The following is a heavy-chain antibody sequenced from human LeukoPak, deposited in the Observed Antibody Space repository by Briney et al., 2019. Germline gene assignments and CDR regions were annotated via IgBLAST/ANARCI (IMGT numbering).Heavy chain of an antibody. CDR3: ARGPQWLLVGSIDY. D-gene: IGHD3-22*01. CDR2: IKLDGSEK. J-gene: IGHJ4*02. Sequence: GGSLRLSSAASGFIFSSHWMSWVRQAPGKGLEWVANIKLDGSEKYYVDSVKGRFPISRDNADNSLYLQMNSLRVDETAVYYWARGPQWLLVGSIDYWGQGTLVTVSS. V-gene: IGHV3-7*01. CDR1: GFIFSSHW.